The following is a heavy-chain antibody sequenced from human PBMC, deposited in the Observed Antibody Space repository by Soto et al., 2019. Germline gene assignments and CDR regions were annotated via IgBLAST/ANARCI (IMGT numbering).Heavy chain of an antibody. J-gene: IGHJ4*02. CDR2: INPSGGST. CDR1: GYTFTSYY. D-gene: IGHD3-9*01. Sequence: ASVKVSCKASGYTFTSYYMHWVRQAPGQGLEWMGIINPSGGSTSYAQKFQGRVTMTRDTSTSTVYMELSSLRSEDTAVYYCAREALPYDILTGYSFDYWGQGTLVTVSS. CDR3: AREALPYDILTGYSFDY. V-gene: IGHV1-46*03.